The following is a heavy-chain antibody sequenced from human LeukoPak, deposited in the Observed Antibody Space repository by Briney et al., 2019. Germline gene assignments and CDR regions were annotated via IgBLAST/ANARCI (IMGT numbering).Heavy chain of an antibody. CDR3: AKDIGYYDSSGFDY. CDR1: GFTFDDYA. V-gene: IGHV3-9*01. CDR2: ISWNSGSI. D-gene: IGHD3-22*01. J-gene: IGHJ4*02. Sequence: GRSLRLSCAASGFTFDDYAMHWVRQAPGKGLEWVSGISWNSGSIGYADSVKGRFTISRDNAKNSLYLQMSSLRAEDTALYYCAKDIGYYDSSGFDYWGQGTLVTVSS.